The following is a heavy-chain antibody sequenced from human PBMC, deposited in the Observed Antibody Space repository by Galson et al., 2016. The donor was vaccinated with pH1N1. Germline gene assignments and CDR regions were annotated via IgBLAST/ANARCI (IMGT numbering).Heavy chain of an antibody. CDR3: TRDTFGDRDY. D-gene: IGHD4-17*01. Sequence: SLRLSCAASGFTLSDYWMHWVRQPPGKGLVWVARVNPDGSIINYADSVKGRFTISRDDAKNTLYLQMNSLKAEDTALYYCTRDTFGDRDYWGQGSLVTVSS. CDR2: VNPDGSII. CDR1: GFTLSDYW. J-gene: IGHJ4*02. V-gene: IGHV3-74*01.